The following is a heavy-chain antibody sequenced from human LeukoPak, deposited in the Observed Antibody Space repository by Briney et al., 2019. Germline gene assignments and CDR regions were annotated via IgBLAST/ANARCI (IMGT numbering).Heavy chain of an antibody. CDR2: INHSGST. J-gene: IGHJ6*03. CDR1: GGSFSGYY. D-gene: IGHD1-26*01. V-gene: IGHV4-34*01. Sequence: SETLSLTCAVYGGSFSGYYWSWIRQPPGKGLEWIGEINHSGSTNYNPSLKSRVTISVDTSKNQFSLKLSSVTAADTAVYYCARGDSGSYLGSYYYYMDVWGKGTTVTVSS. CDR3: ARGDSGSYLGSYYYYMDV.